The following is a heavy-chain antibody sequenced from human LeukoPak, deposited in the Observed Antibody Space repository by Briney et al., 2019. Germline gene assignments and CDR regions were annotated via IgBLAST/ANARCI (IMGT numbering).Heavy chain of an antibody. D-gene: IGHD3-10*01. CDR1: GFTFSSYG. Sequence: SGGSLRLSCAASGFTFSSYGMHWVRQAPGKGLEWVAFIRYDVSNKYYADSVKGRFTISRDNSKNTLYLQMNSLRAEDTAVYYCAKDSNYGSGSYYNVRYYYYGMDVWGQGTTVTVSS. CDR2: IRYDVSNK. CDR3: AKDSNYGSGSYYNVRYYYYGMDV. J-gene: IGHJ6*02. V-gene: IGHV3-30*02.